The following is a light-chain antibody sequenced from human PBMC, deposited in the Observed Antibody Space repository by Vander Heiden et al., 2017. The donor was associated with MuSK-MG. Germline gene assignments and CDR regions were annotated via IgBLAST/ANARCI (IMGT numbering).Light chain of an antibody. CDR2: LGS. CDR3: RQALQTPLT. Sequence: DIVMTQSPLSLPVTPGEPASISCRSSQSLLHSDGYNYLDWYLQKPGQSPQLLIYLGSNRASGVPDRFSGSGSGPDFTLNISRVEDEDVGVYYCRQALQTPLTFGGGTKVEIK. J-gene: IGKJ4*01. CDR1: QSLLHSDGYNY. V-gene: IGKV2-28*01.